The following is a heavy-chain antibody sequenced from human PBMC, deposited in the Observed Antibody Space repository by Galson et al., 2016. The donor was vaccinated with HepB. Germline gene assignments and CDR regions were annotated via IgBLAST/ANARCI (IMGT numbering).Heavy chain of an antibody. J-gene: IGHJ6*02. V-gene: IGHV1-18*01. Sequence: SVKVSCKASGYTFTTYGISWVRQAPGQGLEWMGWISGYNGNTHYAQKFQDRVTLTRDTSTGTAYMDLWSLTSDDTAVYYYARKDWNPRYYFNGMDVWGQGTTVTVSS. CDR2: ISGYNGNT. D-gene: IGHD1-1*01. CDR1: GYTFTTYG. CDR3: ARKDWNPRYYFNGMDV.